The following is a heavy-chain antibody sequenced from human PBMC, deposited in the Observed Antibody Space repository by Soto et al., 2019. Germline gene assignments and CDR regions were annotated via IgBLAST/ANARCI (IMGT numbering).Heavy chain of an antibody. D-gene: IGHD1-26*01. Sequence: PSETLSLTCAVYGGSFSGYYWSWIRQPPGKGLEWIGEINHSGSTNYNPSLKSRVTISVDTSKNQFSLKLSSVTAADTAVYYCASEVGSGDGFDYWGQGTLVTVSS. CDR1: GGSFSGYY. CDR3: ASEVGSGDGFDY. J-gene: IGHJ4*02. CDR2: INHSGST. V-gene: IGHV4-34*01.